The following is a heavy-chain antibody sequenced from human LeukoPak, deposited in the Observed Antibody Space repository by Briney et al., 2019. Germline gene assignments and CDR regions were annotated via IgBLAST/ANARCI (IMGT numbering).Heavy chain of an antibody. CDR3: ARMKWELLHYFDY. CDR1: GGSISSYY. Sequence: KPSETLSLTCTVSGGSISSYYWSWIRQPPGKGLEWIGYIYYSGSTNYNPSLKSRVTISVDTSKNQFSLKLSSVTAADTAVYYCARMKWELLHYFDYWGQGTLVTVSS. CDR2: IYYSGST. D-gene: IGHD1-26*01. V-gene: IGHV4-59*01. J-gene: IGHJ4*02.